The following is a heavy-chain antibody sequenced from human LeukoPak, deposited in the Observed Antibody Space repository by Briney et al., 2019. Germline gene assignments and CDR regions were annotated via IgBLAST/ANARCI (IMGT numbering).Heavy chain of an antibody. CDR1: GGSFSGYY. D-gene: IGHD2-15*01. CDR2: INHSGST. Sequence: LETLSLTCAVYGGSFSGYYWSWIRQPPGKGLEWIGEINHSGSTNYNPSLKNRVTISVDTSKNQFSLKLSSVTAADTAVYYCAASRSRRTGRYCSGGSCYSGVYFDYWGQGTLVTVSS. V-gene: IGHV4-34*01. CDR3: AASRSRRTGRYCSGGSCYSGVYFDY. J-gene: IGHJ4*02.